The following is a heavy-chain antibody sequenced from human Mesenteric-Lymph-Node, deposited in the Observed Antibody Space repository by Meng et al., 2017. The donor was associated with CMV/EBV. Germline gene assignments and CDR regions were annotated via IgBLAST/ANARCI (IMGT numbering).Heavy chain of an antibody. Sequence: QRQLQESGPGLVKPSETLSLPCTVSGGSISSSSYYWGWIRQPPGKGLEWIGSIYYSGSTYYNPSLKSRVTISVDTSKNQFSLKLSSVTAADTAVYYCARPHYYGSGSSPWFDPWGQGTLVTVSS. CDR2: IYYSGST. CDR1: GGSISSSSYY. J-gene: IGHJ5*02. V-gene: IGHV4-39*01. D-gene: IGHD3-10*01. CDR3: ARPHYYGSGSSPWFDP.